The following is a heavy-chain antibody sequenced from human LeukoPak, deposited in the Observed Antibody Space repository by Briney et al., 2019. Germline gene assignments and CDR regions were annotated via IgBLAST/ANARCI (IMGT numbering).Heavy chain of an antibody. V-gene: IGHV1-8*01. Sequence: GASVKVSCKASGYTFTSYDINWVRQATGQGLEWMGWMNPNSGNTGYAQKFQGRVTMTRNTSISTAYMELSSLRSEDTAVYYCARSTMVRGVNVFDPWGQGTLVTVSS. D-gene: IGHD3-10*01. CDR1: GYTFTSYD. CDR3: ARSTMVRGVNVFDP. CDR2: MNPNSGNT. J-gene: IGHJ5*02.